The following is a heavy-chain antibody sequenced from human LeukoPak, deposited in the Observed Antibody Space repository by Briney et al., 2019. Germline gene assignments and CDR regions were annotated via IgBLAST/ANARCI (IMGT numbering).Heavy chain of an antibody. CDR2: ISGSGSST. J-gene: IGHJ4*02. CDR3: AKEGYASSWYRFDY. CDR1: GFTFSSYA. Sequence: GGSLRLSCAASGFTFSSYAMSWVRQAPGMGLEWVSGISGSGSSTYYADSVKGRFNISRGNSKNMVYLQMNRLRADDTAVYHCAKEGYASSWYRFDYWGQGTLVTVSS. V-gene: IGHV3-23*01. D-gene: IGHD6-13*01.